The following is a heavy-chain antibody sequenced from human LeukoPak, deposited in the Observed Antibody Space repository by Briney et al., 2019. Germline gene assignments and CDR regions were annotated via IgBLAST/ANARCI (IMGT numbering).Heavy chain of an antibody. Sequence: ASVKVSCKASGYTFTSYGIGWVRQAPGQGLEWMGWISAYNGNTNYAQKLQGRVTMTTDTSTSTAYMELRSLRSDDTAVHYCAQEVSDSSGYYSDYWGQGTLVTVSS. CDR3: AQEVSDSSGYYSDY. CDR2: ISAYNGNT. J-gene: IGHJ4*02. CDR1: GYTFTSYG. V-gene: IGHV1-18*01. D-gene: IGHD3-22*01.